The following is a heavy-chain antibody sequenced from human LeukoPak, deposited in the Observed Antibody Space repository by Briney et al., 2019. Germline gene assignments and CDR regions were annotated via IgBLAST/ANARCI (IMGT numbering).Heavy chain of an antibody. CDR3: AKARTVFTDAFDV. V-gene: IGHV3-9*01. CDR2: ISWNSANR. CDR1: GFTFDDYV. Sequence: PGGSLRLSCAASGFTFDDYVMHWVRQAPGKGLEWVSGISWNSANRDYADSVRGRFTISRDNAKNSLYLQMSSLTPEDTAFYYCAKARTVFTDAFDVWGQGTMVTVSS. D-gene: IGHD1-14*01. J-gene: IGHJ3*01.